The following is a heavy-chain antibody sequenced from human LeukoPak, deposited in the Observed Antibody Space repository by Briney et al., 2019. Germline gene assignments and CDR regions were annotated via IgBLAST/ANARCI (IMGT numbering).Heavy chain of an antibody. CDR1: GFTFSSYA. CDR2: ISYDGSNK. Sequence: TGGSLRLSCAASGFTFSSYAMHWVRQAPGKGLEWVAVISYDGSNKYYADSVKGRFTISRDNAKNTLYLQMNSLRAEDTAVYYCAREFGESSIDYWGQGTLVTVSS. D-gene: IGHD1-26*01. CDR3: AREFGESSIDY. V-gene: IGHV3-30-3*01. J-gene: IGHJ4*02.